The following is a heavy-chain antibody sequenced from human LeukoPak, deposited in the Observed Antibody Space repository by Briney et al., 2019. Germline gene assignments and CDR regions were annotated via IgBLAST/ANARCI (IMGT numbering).Heavy chain of an antibody. CDR1: GYSFTNYR. V-gene: IGHV5-51*01. CDR3: AICNYDTSAYYSPFDY. Sequence: RGESLKISCKGSGYSFTNYRIGWVRQMPGKGLEWMGIIYPGDSDTRYSPSFQGQVTISADKSITTAYLQWSSLKASDTAMYYCAICNYDTSAYYSPFDYWGQGTLVTVSS. J-gene: IGHJ4*02. CDR2: IYPGDSDT. D-gene: IGHD3-22*01.